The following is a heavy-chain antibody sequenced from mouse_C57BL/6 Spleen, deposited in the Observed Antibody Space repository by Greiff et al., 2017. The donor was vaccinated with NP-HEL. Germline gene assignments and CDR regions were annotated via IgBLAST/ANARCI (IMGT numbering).Heavy chain of an antibody. CDR2: IDPEDGGT. CDR3: ARRAYYDYDGGFAY. V-gene: IGHV14-2*01. J-gene: IGHJ3*01. Sequence: EVQLQQSGAELVKPGASVKLSCTASGFNIKDSYMHWVKQRTEKGLEWIGRIDPEDGGTKYAPKFQGKATITADTSSNTSYLQLSSLTSEDTAVYYCARRAYYDYDGGFAYWGQGTLVTVSA. CDR1: GFNIKDSY. D-gene: IGHD2-4*01.